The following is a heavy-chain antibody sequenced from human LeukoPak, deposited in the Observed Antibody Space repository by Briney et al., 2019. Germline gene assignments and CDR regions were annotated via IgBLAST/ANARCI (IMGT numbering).Heavy chain of an antibody. CDR1: GDSFSSVTDY. CDR3: AGERGEEYSSGWYKRNYFDN. V-gene: IGHV4-39*07. CDR2: GDYSGGT. D-gene: IGHD6-19*01. J-gene: IGHJ4*02. Sequence: PSETLSLTCTVSGDSFSSVTDYWAWIRQPPGRGLEWIASGDYSGGTYYNPSLESRVAISADMSKNQFSLKLTSVTGADTAVYCCAGERGEEYSSGWYKRNYFDNWGQGIRVTVSS.